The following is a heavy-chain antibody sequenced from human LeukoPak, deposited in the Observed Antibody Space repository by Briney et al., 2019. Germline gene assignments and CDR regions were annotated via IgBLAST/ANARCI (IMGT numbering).Heavy chain of an antibody. D-gene: IGHD3-22*01. V-gene: IGHV5-51*01. CDR1: GYSFTSYW. CDR2: VYPGDSDT. Sequence: GESLKISCKGSGYSFTSYWIGWVRQMPGKGLGWMGIVYPGDSDTRYSPSFQGQVTISADKSISTAYLQWSSLKASDTAMYYCARQGFKWLTSLWFVPWGQGTLVTVSS. CDR3: ARQGFKWLTSLWFVP. J-gene: IGHJ5*02.